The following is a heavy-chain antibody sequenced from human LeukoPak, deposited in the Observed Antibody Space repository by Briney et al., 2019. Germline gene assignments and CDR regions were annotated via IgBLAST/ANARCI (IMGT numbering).Heavy chain of an antibody. Sequence: PGGSLRLSCAASGFTFSSYCMHWVRQAPGKGPEWVAVIYYDGSYKYYADSVKGRFTISRDNSKNTLYLQMNSLRAEDTVVYFCARALVLVETPGDDFDHWGQGTLVSVSS. CDR1: GFTFSSYC. D-gene: IGHD2-8*02. CDR2: IYYDGSYK. CDR3: ARALVLVETPGDDFDH. J-gene: IGHJ4*02. V-gene: IGHV3-33*01.